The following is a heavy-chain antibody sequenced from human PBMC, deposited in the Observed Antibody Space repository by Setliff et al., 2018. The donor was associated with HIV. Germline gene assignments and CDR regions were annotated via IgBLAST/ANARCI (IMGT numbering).Heavy chain of an antibody. CDR1: GFTFTNYA. V-gene: IGHV3-23*01. Sequence: GGSLRLSCAASGFTFTNYAMSWVRQAPGKGLAWVSGIRGSGVNSYYSDSVKGRFTISRDNSKNTVYLQMNSLRAEDTAVYYCAKTSNTGYLFCSDYWGQGTLVTVSS. CDR3: AKTSNTGYLFCSDY. CDR2: IRGSGVNS. J-gene: IGHJ4*02. D-gene: IGHD3-9*01.